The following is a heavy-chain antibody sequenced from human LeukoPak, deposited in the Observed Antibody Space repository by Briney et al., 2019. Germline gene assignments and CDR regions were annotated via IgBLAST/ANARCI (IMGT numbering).Heavy chain of an antibody. D-gene: IGHD4-17*01. J-gene: IGHJ6*03. V-gene: IGHV1-69*05. CDR2: IIPIFGTA. Sequence: ASVKVSCKASGGTFSSYAISWVRQAPGQGLEWMGGIIPIFGTANYAQKFQGRVTITTDESTSTAYMELSSLRSEETAVYYCASGDYGSTAVDYYYYMDVWGKGTTVTVSS. CDR1: GGTFSSYA. CDR3: ASGDYGSTAVDYYYYMDV.